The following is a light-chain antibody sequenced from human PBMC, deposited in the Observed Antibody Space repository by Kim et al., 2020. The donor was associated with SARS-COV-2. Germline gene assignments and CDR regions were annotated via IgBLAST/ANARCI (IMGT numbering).Light chain of an antibody. J-gene: IGLJ2*01. Sequence: VALGQTVRITCQGDSLRSYYATWYQQKPGQAPRVVIYGKNNRPSGIPDRFSGSSSGNTASLTITGTQAGDEADYYCNSRDSNDNVVFGGGTQRTVL. CDR3: NSRDSNDNVV. V-gene: IGLV3-19*01. CDR1: SLRSYY. CDR2: GKN.